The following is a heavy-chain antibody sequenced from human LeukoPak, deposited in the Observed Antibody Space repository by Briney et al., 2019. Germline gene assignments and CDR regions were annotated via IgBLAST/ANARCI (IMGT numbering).Heavy chain of an antibody. CDR1: GYTFTSYY. V-gene: IGHV1-46*01. Sequence: ASVKVSCKASGYTFTSYYMHWVRQAPGQGLEWMGIINPSGGSTSYAQKFQGRVTMTRDTSTSTVYMELSSLRSEATAVYYCARFGSGWYGGGFFDYWGQGTLVTVSS. CDR3: ARFGSGWYGGGFFDY. J-gene: IGHJ4*02. D-gene: IGHD6-19*01. CDR2: INPSGGST.